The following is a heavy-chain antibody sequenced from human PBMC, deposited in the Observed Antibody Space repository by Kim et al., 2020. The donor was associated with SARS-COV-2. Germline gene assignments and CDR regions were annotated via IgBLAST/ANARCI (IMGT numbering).Heavy chain of an antibody. CDR1: GGSFSGYY. CDR2: INHSGST. D-gene: IGHD2-15*01. Sequence: SETLSLTCAGYGGSFSGYYWSWIRQPPGKGLEWIGEINHSGSTNYNPSLKSRVTISVDTSKNQFSLKLSSVTAADTTVYYCARGRGGCSGGSCYSVLYFDLWGRGTLVTVSS. V-gene: IGHV4-34*01. CDR3: ARGRGGCSGGSCYSVLYFDL. J-gene: IGHJ2*01.